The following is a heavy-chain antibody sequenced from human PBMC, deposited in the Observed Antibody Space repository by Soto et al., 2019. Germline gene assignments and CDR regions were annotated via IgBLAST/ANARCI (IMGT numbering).Heavy chain of an antibody. CDR1: GDTFASYD. Sequence: ASVKVSCKASGDTFASYDISWVRQAPGQGLEWMGLISPNNGNTNYAQKFQVRVTTTADTSTSTAYMELRSLRSDDTAVYYCATSYDSGFDPWGQGTLVTVS. J-gene: IGHJ5*02. CDR2: ISPNNGNT. D-gene: IGHD5-12*01. CDR3: ATSYDSGFDP. V-gene: IGHV1-18*04.